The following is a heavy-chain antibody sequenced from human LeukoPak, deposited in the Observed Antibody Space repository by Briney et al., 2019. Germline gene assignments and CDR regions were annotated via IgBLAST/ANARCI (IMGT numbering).Heavy chain of an antibody. CDR1: GFPFTRYD. J-gene: IGHJ5*02. Sequence: ASMKVSCKASGFPFTRYDINWVRQTSAQGLEWMGWMNPNTGNTGYAQKFQGRVTMTRDTSTSTAYMELRDLRSEDTAVYYCVRDGEGVAISVNYWFDPWGQGTLVTVSS. D-gene: IGHD3-10*01. V-gene: IGHV1-8*01. CDR2: MNPNTGNT. CDR3: VRDGEGVAISVNYWFDP.